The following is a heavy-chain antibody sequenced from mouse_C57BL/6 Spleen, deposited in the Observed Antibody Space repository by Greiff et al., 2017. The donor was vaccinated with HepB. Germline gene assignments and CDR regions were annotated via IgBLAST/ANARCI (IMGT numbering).Heavy chain of an antibody. Sequence: QVQLKQPGAELVRPGTSVKLSCKASGYTFTSYWMHWVKQRPGQGLEWIGVIDPSDSYTNYNQKFKGKATLTVDTSSSTAYMQLSSLTSEDSAVYYCARNPAYWGQGTLVTVSA. CDR3: ARNPAY. CDR2: IDPSDSYT. J-gene: IGHJ3*01. CDR1: GYTFTSYW. V-gene: IGHV1-59*01.